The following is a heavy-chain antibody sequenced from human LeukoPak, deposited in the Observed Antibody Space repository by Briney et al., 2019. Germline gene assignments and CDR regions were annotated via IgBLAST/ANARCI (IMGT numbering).Heavy chain of an antibody. V-gene: IGHV3-48*03. CDR3: ARGSYYDSGSYL. Sequence: PGGSLRLSRAASGFTFSSYEMNWVRQAPGKGLEWVSYISSSGSTIYYADSVKGRFTISRDNAKNSLYLQMNSLRAEDTAVYYCARGSYYDSGSYLWGQGTLVTVSS. D-gene: IGHD3-10*01. CDR2: ISSSGSTI. J-gene: IGHJ4*02. CDR1: GFTFSSYE.